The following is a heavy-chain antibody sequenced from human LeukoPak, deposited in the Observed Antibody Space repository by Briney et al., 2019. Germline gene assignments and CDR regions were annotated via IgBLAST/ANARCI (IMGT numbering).Heavy chain of an antibody. J-gene: IGHJ5*02. CDR3: ARDPVGAKQSNWFDP. V-gene: IGHV3-21*01. CDR1: GFTFSTFA. Sequence: GGSLRLSCAASGFTFSTFAMIWVRQPPGKGLEWVSSIFPSGGEIHYADSVRGRFTTSRDNAKNSLYLQMNSLRAEDTAVYYCARDPVGAKQSNWFDPWGQGTLVTVSS. CDR2: IFPSGGEI. D-gene: IGHD1-26*01.